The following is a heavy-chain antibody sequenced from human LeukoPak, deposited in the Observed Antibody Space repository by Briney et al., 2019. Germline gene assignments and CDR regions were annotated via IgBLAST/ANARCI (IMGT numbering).Heavy chain of an antibody. J-gene: IGHJ4*02. D-gene: IGHD2-2*02. V-gene: IGHV4-59*08. Sequence: PSETLSLTCTVSGGSIGSYYWSWLRQSPGKGLEWIGYIYNSGSANYNPSLKSRVTISVDTSKNQFSLKLSSVTAADTAVYYCARRRPYMYYFDYWGQGTLVTVSS. CDR2: IYNSGSA. CDR1: GGSIGSYY. CDR3: ARRRPYMYYFDY.